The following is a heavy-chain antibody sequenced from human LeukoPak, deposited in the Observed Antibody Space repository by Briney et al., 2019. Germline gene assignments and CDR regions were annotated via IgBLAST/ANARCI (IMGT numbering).Heavy chain of an antibody. CDR1: GYTFTSYD. J-gene: IGHJ6*02. CDR2: MNPNSGNT. Sequence: ASVTVSCKASGYTFTSYDINWVRQATGQGLEWMGWMNPNSGNTGYVQKFQGRVTMTRNTSISTAYMELSSLRSEDTAAYYCARGSRPMDVWGQGTTVTVSS. V-gene: IGHV1-8*01. CDR3: ARGSRPMDV.